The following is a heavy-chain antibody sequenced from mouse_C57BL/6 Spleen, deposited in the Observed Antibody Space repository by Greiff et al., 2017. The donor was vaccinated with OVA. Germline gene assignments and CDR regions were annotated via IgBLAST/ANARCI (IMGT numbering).Heavy chain of an antibody. CDR3: TRDTLIYDGYYPFDY. J-gene: IGHJ2*01. CDR2: ISSGGDYI. D-gene: IGHD2-3*01. CDR1: GFTFSSYA. V-gene: IGHV5-9-1*02. Sequence: EVKVVESGEGLVKPGGSLKLSCAASGFTFSSYAMSWVRQTPEKRLEWVAYISSGGDYIYYADTVKGRFTISRDNARNTLYLQMSSLKSEDTAMYYCTRDTLIYDGYYPFDYWGQGTTLTVSS.